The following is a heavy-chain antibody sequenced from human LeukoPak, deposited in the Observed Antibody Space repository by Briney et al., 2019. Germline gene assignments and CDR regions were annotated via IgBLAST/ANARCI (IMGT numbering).Heavy chain of an antibody. CDR1: GDSISRRTYY. V-gene: IGHV4-39*02. CDR3: ARSSGTGTFSY. D-gene: IGHD6-25*01. J-gene: IGHJ4*02. Sequence: SETLSLTCTVSGDSISRRTYYWAWIRQPPGKGLEWIGSVYYGRNPYFNPSLESRATISVDTSKNHFSLKTSSVTAADTAVYYCARSSGTGTFSYWGQGTLVTVSS. CDR2: VYYGRNP.